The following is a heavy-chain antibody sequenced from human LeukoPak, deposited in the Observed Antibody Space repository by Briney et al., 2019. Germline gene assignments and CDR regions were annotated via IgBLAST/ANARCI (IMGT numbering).Heavy chain of an antibody. V-gene: IGHV1-8*02. Sequence: ASVKVSCKASGYTFTGYYMHWVRQATGQGLEWMGWMNPNSGNTGYAQKFQGRVTMTRNTSISTAYMELSSLRSEDTAVYYCAREREGTPDYWGQGTLVTVSS. D-gene: IGHD1-26*01. CDR2: MNPNSGNT. J-gene: IGHJ4*02. CDR3: AREREGTPDY. CDR1: GYTFTGYY.